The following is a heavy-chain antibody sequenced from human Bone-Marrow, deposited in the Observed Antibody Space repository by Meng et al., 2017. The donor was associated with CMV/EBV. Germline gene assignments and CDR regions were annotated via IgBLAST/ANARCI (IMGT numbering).Heavy chain of an antibody. D-gene: IGHD2-2*01. Sequence: GESLKISCAASGFTFSSSAMHWVRQAPGKGLEWVAVISYDGSNKYYADSVKGRFTISRDNSKNTMYLQMNSLRAEDAAVYYCARDSRPNIVVVPAAIRDPWGQGTLVTVSS. J-gene: IGHJ5*02. CDR3: ARDSRPNIVVVPAAIRDP. CDR1: GFTFSSSA. V-gene: IGHV3-30-3*01. CDR2: ISYDGSNK.